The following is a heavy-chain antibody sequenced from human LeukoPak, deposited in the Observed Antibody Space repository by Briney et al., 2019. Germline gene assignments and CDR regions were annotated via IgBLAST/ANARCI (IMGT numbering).Heavy chain of an antibody. CDR2: ITGSGDTT. CDR1: RFTLSGDA. CDR3: AKARGYCSGGTRYSGYDH. Sequence: GGSLRLSCAASRFTLSGDAMSSVRQAPGKGLEWVSTITGSGDTTYYADSVKGRFAISRDNSKNTLYLQMNSLRAEDTAVYYCAKARGYCSGGTRYSGYDHWGQGTLVTVSS. D-gene: IGHD2-15*01. V-gene: IGHV3-23*01. J-gene: IGHJ5*02.